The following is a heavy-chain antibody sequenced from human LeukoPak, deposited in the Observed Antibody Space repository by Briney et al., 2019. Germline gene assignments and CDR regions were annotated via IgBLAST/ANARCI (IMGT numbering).Heavy chain of an antibody. CDR3: ARRYNWNDDDGEFDY. V-gene: IGHV4-39*01. CDR1: GGSISSSSYY. Sequence: SETLSFTCTVSGGSISSSSYYWGWIRQPPGKGLEWIGSIYYSGSTYYNPSLKSRVTISVDTSKNQFSLKLSSVTAADTAVYYCARRYNWNDDDGEFDYWGQGTLVTVSS. D-gene: IGHD1-20*01. CDR2: IYYSGST. J-gene: IGHJ4*02.